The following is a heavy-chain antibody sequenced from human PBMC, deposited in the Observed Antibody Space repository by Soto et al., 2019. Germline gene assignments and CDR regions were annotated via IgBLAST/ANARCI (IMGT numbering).Heavy chain of an antibody. V-gene: IGHV1-24*01. D-gene: IGHD3-22*01. J-gene: IGHJ5*02. CDR3: ARSSGYYQNWFDP. Sequence: GASVKVSCKVSGYTLTELSMHWVRQAPGKGLEWMGGFNPDNGNTNYAQKLQGRVTMTTDTSTSTAYMELRSLRSDDTAVYYCARSSGYYQNWFDPWGQGTLVTVSS. CDR1: GYTLTELS. CDR2: FNPDNGNT.